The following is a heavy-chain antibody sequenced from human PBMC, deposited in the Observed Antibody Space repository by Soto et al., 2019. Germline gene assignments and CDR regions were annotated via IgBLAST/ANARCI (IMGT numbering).Heavy chain of an antibody. Sequence: GGSLRLSCAASGFTFSSYAMSWVRQAPGKGLEWVSAISGSGGSTYYADSVKGRFTISRDNSKNTLYLQMNSLRAEDTAVYYCAKDGYYDYIWGSYSDWGQGSLVTVSS. J-gene: IGHJ4*02. CDR3: AKDGYYDYIWGSYSD. CDR1: GFTFSSYA. CDR2: ISGSGGST. V-gene: IGHV3-23*01. D-gene: IGHD3-16*01.